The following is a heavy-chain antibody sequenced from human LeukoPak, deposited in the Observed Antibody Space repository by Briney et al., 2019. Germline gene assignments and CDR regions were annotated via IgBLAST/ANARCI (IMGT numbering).Heavy chain of an antibody. Sequence: GGSLRLSCAASGFTFGSYSMNWVRQAPGKGLEWVSSISSSSSYIYYADSVKGRFTISRDNAKNPLYLQMNSLRAEDTAVYYCARDQSYYDSSGYYPDAFDIWGQGTMVTVSS. J-gene: IGHJ3*02. CDR2: ISSSSSYI. V-gene: IGHV3-21*01. D-gene: IGHD3-22*01. CDR3: ARDQSYYDSSGYYPDAFDI. CDR1: GFTFGSYS.